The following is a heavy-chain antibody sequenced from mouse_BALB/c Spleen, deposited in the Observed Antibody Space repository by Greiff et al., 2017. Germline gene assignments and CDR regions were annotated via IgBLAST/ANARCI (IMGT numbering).Heavy chain of an antibody. CDR2: IDPANGNT. V-gene: IGHV14-3*02. D-gene: IGHD1-1*01. Sequence: EVQLQQSGAELVKPGASVKLSCTASGFNINDTYMHWVKQRPEQGLEWIGRIDPANGNTKYDPKFQGKATITADTSSNTAYLQLSSLTSEDTAVYYCARRGVYGSSPFAYWGQGTTLTVSS. J-gene: IGHJ2*01. CDR3: ARRGVYGSSPFAY. CDR1: GFNINDTY.